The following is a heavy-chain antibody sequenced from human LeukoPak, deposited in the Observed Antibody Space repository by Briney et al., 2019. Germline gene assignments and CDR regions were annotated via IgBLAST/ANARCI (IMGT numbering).Heavy chain of an antibody. J-gene: IGHJ4*02. CDR2: IWYDGSNK. D-gene: IGHD5-18*01. V-gene: IGHV3-30*02. CDR1: GFTFSNYG. CDR3: ARATADRQLWYEC. Sequence: PGGSLRLSCAASGFTFSNYGMHWVRQAPGKGLEWVALIWYDGSNKYYADSVKGRFTISRDNSKNTLYVEMNSLRAEDTAVYYCARATADRQLWYECWGQGTLVTVSS.